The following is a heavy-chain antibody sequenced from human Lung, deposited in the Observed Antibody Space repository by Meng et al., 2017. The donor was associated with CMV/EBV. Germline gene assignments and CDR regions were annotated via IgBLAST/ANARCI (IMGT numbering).Heavy chain of an antibody. CDR1: GFTFSSYA. Sequence: ESLKITCAASGFTFSSYAMSWVRQAPGKGLEWVSAISGSGGSTYYADPVMGRFTISRDNSKNTLYLQMNSLGAEDTAVYYCAKSYYDSSGNYDNWGQGTLVTVSS. V-gene: IGHV3-23*01. J-gene: IGHJ4*02. CDR3: AKSYYDSSGNYDN. D-gene: IGHD3-22*01. CDR2: ISGSGGST.